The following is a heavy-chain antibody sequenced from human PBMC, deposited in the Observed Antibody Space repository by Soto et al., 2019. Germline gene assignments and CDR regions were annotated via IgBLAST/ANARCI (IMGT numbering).Heavy chain of an antibody. CDR2: VNPIVGMS. D-gene: IGHD3-10*01. V-gene: IGHV1-69*02. J-gene: IGHJ4*02. CDR1: GGTFNSYT. Sequence: QVQLVQSGAEVKKPGSSVKVSCTASGGTFNSYTLNWVRQAPGQRLEWVGWVNPIVGMSTSASKFQGRVTMTADKSTSIAYMALTGLKSEDTAVYYCATSYGSGSTHFDSWGQGTLVTVSS. CDR3: ATSYGSGSTHFDS.